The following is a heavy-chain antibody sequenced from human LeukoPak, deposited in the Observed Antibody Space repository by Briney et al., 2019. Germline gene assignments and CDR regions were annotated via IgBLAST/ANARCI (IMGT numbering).Heavy chain of an antibody. CDR3: ARGSPSYYGSGFNWFDP. CDR1: GYTFTGYF. J-gene: IGHJ5*02. CDR2: MNPNSGNT. D-gene: IGHD3-10*01. Sequence: HWASVKVSCKASGYTFTGYFIHWVRQATGQGLEWMGWMNPNSGNTGYAQKFQGRVTMTRNTSISTAYMELSSLRSEDTAVYYCARGSPSYYGSGFNWFDPWGQGTLVTVSS. V-gene: IGHV1-8*02.